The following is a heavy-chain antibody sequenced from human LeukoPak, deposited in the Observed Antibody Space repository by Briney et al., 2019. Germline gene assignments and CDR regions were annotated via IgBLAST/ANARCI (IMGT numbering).Heavy chain of an antibody. CDR3: ARAENYDLLTGHSEYFDY. V-gene: IGHV4-59*01. D-gene: IGHD3-9*01. J-gene: IGHJ4*02. Sequence: SETLSLTCTVSGGSISSYYWSWIRQPPGKGLEWIGYIYYSGSSNYNPSLKSRVTISVDTSKNQFSLKLSSVTAADTAVYYCARAENYDLLTGHSEYFDYWGQGTLVTVSS. CDR1: GGSISSYY. CDR2: IYYSGSS.